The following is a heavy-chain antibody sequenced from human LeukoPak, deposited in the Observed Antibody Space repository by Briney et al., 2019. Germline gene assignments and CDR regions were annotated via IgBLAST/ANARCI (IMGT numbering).Heavy chain of an antibody. CDR3: AKMKGWRLYDYCMDV. J-gene: IGHJ6*03. Sequence: GGSLRLSCVASGFAFSSFDMSWVRQAPGKGLEWVSGLTGSGSTNHADSVKGRFTISRDNSKNTLSLQMNSLRAADTAVYYCAKMKGWRLYDYCMDVWGKGTTVTVSS. D-gene: IGHD2-15*01. V-gene: IGHV3-23*01. CDR1: GFAFSSFD. CDR2: LTGSGST.